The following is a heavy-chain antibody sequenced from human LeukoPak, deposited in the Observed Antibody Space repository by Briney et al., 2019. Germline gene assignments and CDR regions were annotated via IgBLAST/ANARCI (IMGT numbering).Heavy chain of an antibody. J-gene: IGHJ4*02. CDR1: GFTVSSNY. D-gene: IGHD6-13*01. V-gene: IGHV3-53*01. CDR3: AKNAAAQQLVHYFDY. Sequence: GGSLRLSCAASGFTVSSNYMSWVRQAPGKGREWVSLIYSGGDTYYADSVKGRFTISRDNSKNTLYLQMNSLRAEDTAVYYCAKNAAAQQLVHYFDYWGQGTLVTVSS. CDR2: IYSGGDT.